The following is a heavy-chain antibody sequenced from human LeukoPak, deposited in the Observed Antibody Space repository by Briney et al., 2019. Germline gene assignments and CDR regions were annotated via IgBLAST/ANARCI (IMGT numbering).Heavy chain of an antibody. J-gene: IGHJ4*02. CDR3: ARDRRAVAAEGDFDY. V-gene: IGHV4-4*08. CDR1: VGSISTYY. Sequence: KPSETLSLTCTVSVGSISTYYWSWIRQPPGKRPEWLGYYYNSGSTTYNPSLRSRVTISVDTSKNQFSLKLNSVTAADTAVYYCARDRRAVAAEGDFDYWGQGTLVTVSS. CDR2: YYNSGST. D-gene: IGHD6-19*01.